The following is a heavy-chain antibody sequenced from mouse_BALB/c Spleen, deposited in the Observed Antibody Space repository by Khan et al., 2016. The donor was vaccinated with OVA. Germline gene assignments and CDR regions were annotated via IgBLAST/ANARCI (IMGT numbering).Heavy chain of an antibody. Sequence: VQLQESGRELVKPGASVKMSCKASGYSFISYYIHWVKQRPGQGLEWIGWIFPVDGRSKYNEKFKGKTALTSDKSSSTAYMLPSSLTSEDSAIYFCAISKYGRNWYFEVWGAGTTVTVSS. D-gene: IGHD2-1*01. J-gene: IGHJ1*01. CDR2: IFPVDGRS. CDR3: AISKYGRNWYFEV. V-gene: IGHV1S56*01. CDR1: GYSFISYY.